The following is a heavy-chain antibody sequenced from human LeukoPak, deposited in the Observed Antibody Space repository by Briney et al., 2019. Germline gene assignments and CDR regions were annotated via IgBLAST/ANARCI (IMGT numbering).Heavy chain of an antibody. J-gene: IGHJ4*02. CDR2: ITGNGATT. D-gene: IGHD5-18*01. CDR3: AKERRRVDTAMVRSYYFEN. V-gene: IGHV3-23*01. CDR1: GFTFSSSA. Sequence: GGSLRLSCAASGFTFSSSAMSWVRQTPGKGLEWVSSITGNGATTYYSDSVKGRFTISRDSSKNTLSLQMNSLRAEDTAVYFCAKERRRVDTAMVRSYYFENWGQGTLVTVSS.